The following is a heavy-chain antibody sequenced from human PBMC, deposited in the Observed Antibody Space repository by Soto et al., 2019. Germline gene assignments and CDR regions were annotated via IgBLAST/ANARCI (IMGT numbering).Heavy chain of an antibody. V-gene: IGHV3-33*01. CDR1: GFTFSSYG. CDR3: ARDSNHIAAAGTYYYYGMDV. D-gene: IGHD6-13*01. CDR2: IWYDGSNK. J-gene: IGHJ6*02. Sequence: GGSLILSCAASGFTFSSYGMHWVRQAPGKGLEWVAVIWYDGSNKYYADSVKGRFTISRDNSKNTLYLQMNSLRAEDTAVYYCARDSNHIAAAGTYYYYGMDVWGQGTTVTVSS.